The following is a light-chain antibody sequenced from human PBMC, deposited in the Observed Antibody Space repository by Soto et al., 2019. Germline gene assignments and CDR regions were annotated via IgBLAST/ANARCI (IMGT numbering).Light chain of an antibody. CDR3: PQSYSTPIT. CDR1: QSISSY. CDR2: AAS. J-gene: IGKJ5*01. Sequence: DIQVTQSPSSLSASVGDRVTITCRASQSISSYLNWYQQKPGKAPKLLIYAASSLQSGVPSRFSGSGSGTDFTLTISSLQPEDFATYYCPQSYSTPITFGQGTRLEIK. V-gene: IGKV1-39*01.